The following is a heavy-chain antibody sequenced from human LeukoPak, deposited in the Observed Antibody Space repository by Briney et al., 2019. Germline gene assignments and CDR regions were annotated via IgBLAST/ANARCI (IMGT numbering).Heavy chain of an antibody. V-gene: IGHV3-21*04. D-gene: IGHD6-19*01. CDR2: ISSSSYI. CDR1: GFTFSSYS. CDR3: VNLYSSNY. Sequence: GGSLRLSCAASGFTFSSYSMNWVRQAPGKGLEWVSSISSSSYIYYADSVKGRFTISRDNSKNTLYLQMNSLRAEDTAVYYCVNLYSSNYWGQGTLVTVSS. J-gene: IGHJ4*02.